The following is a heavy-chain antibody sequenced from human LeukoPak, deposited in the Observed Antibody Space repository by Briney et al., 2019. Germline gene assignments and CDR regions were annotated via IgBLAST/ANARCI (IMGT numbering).Heavy chain of an antibody. D-gene: IGHD2-15*01. CDR2: IFQSGRT. CDR3: TRLKVLDVTWWPADY. Sequence: PSETLSLTCDVSGVSISNSQWWSWVRQPPGKGLEWIGEIFQSGRTNYSPSLRSRVTMSIDKARNQFSLSRTSVTAADTAVYYSTRLKVLDVTWWPADYWGPGILVTVSS. CDR1: GVSISNSQW. V-gene: IGHV4-4*02. J-gene: IGHJ4*02.